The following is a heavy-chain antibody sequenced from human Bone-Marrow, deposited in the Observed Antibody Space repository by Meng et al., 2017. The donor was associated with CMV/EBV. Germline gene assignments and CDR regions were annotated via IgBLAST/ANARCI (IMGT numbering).Heavy chain of an antibody. Sequence: SETLSLTCTVSGGSISSYYWSWIRQPPGKGLEWIGYIYYSGSTNYNPSLKSRVTISVDTSKNQFSLKLSSVTAADTAVYYCARDYCSSTSCYPSWLDPWGQGTLVTVSS. CDR3: ARDYCSSTSCYPSWLDP. D-gene: IGHD2-2*01. CDR1: GGSISSYY. V-gene: IGHV4-59*01. J-gene: IGHJ5*02. CDR2: IYYSGST.